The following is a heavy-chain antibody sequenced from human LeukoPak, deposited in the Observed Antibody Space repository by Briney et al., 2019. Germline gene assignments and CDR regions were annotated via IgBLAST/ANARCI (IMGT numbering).Heavy chain of an antibody. CDR2: IYHSGST. V-gene: IGHV4-38-2*02. CDR3: ARDYDILTGYQTLDY. Sequence: SETLSLTCTVSGYSISSGYYWGWIRQPPGKGLEWIGSIYHSGSTYYNPSLKSRVTISVDTSKNQFSLKLSSVTAADTAVYYCARDYDILTGYQTLDYWGQGTLVTVSS. CDR1: GYSISSGYY. D-gene: IGHD3-9*01. J-gene: IGHJ4*02.